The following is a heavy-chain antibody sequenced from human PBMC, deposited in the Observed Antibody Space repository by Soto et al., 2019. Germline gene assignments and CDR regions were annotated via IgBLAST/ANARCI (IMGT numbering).Heavy chain of an antibody. CDR2: INSDGSST. V-gene: IGHV3-74*01. CDR1: GFSFSNCW. D-gene: IGHD3-22*01. Sequence: PGGSLRLSCAASGFSFSNCWMHWVRQAPGMGLVWVSHINSDGSSTTYADSVKGRFTISRDNAKNTLYLQMNSLRAEDTAVYYCARAIGYNGMDVWGQGTTVTVSS. CDR3: ARAIGYNGMDV. J-gene: IGHJ6*02.